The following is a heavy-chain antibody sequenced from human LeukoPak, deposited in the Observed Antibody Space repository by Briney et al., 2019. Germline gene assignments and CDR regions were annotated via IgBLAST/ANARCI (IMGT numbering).Heavy chain of an antibody. V-gene: IGHV3-7*01. CDR3: ASSHDSSGND. CDR2: IKYDGTHK. D-gene: IGHD3-22*01. Sequence: GGSLGLSCVASGISFSSYWMAWVRQAPGKGLEWVANIKYDGTHKFYADSVKGRFTISRDNAKNSLFLGMNSLTADDTAVYFCASSHDSSGNDWGQGTLVTVSS. J-gene: IGHJ4*02. CDR1: GISFSSYW.